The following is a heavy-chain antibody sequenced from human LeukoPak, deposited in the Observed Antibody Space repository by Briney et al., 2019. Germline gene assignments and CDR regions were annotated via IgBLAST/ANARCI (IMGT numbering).Heavy chain of an antibody. CDR2: IKQDGSKK. J-gene: IGHJ4*02. Sequence: GGSLRLSCVASGFPFSSYWMTWVRQAPGKGLEWVANIKQDGSKKSYVDSVKGRFTIYRDNAKNSLYLQMNSLRADDTAVYYCAKSSRYGTGWYGKIDYWGQGTLVTVSS. CDR3: AKSSRYGTGWYGKIDY. D-gene: IGHD6-19*01. CDR1: GFPFSSYW. V-gene: IGHV3-7*03.